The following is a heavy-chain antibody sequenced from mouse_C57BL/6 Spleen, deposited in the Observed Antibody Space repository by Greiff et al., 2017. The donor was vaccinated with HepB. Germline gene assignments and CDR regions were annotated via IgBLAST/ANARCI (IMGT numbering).Heavy chain of an antibody. CDR2: INPSNGGT. CDR3: AREAYDGYPLFAY. Sequence: QVHVKQSGTELVKPGASVKLSCKASGYTFTSYWMHWVKQSPGQGLEWIGNINPSNGGTNYNEKFKSKATLTVDKSSSTAYMQLSSLTSEDSAVYYCAREAYDGYPLFAYWGQGTLVTVSA. CDR1: GYTFTSYW. J-gene: IGHJ3*01. V-gene: IGHV1-53*01. D-gene: IGHD2-3*01.